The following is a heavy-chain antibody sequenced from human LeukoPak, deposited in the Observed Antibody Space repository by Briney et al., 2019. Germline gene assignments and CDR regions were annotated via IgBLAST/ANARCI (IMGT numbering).Heavy chain of an antibody. J-gene: IGHJ4*02. V-gene: IGHV4-38-2*01. Sequence: SETLSLTCAVSGYSISSGYYWGWIRQPPGKGLEWIGSIYHSGSTYYNPSLKSRVIISVDTSKNQFSLKLSSVTAADTAVYYCARMVVVVAAYYFDCWGQGTLVTVSS. CDR2: IYHSGST. CDR1: GYSISSGYY. CDR3: ARMVVVVAAYYFDC. D-gene: IGHD2-15*01.